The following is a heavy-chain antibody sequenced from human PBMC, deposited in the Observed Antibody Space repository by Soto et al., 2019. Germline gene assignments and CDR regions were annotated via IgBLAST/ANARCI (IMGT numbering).Heavy chain of an antibody. CDR1: GFTLSSYG. Sequence: GVSLRLSWAASGFTLSSYGMNWVRQAPGKGLEWVSYISSSSSTIYYADSVKGRFTISRDNAKNSLYLQMNSLRAEDTAVYYCARDRNIVVVVAAHNWFDP. J-gene: IGHJ5*02. V-gene: IGHV3-48*01. CDR3: ARDRNIVVVVAAHNWFDP. CDR2: ISSSSSTI. D-gene: IGHD2-15*01.